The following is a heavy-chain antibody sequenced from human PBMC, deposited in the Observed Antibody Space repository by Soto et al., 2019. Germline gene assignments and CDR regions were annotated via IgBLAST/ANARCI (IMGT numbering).Heavy chain of an antibody. CDR2: VDYREDS. Sequence: QLQLQESGPGLVRPSETLSLTCTVSGGSISSTSYYWGWIRQPPGKGLEWIGRVDYREDSYYNPSLKSPVTISVDTSKNQFSLRLNSVTAADTAVYYCARAPRWKGVTMVRGVVDWGQGTLVTVSS. CDR1: GGSISSTSYY. D-gene: IGHD3-10*01. V-gene: IGHV4-39*01. CDR3: ARAPRWKGVTMVRGVVD. J-gene: IGHJ4*02.